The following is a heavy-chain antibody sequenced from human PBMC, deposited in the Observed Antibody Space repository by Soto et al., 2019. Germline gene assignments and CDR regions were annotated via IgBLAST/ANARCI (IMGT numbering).Heavy chain of an antibody. D-gene: IGHD3-22*01. CDR3: ASMIGDPVLSFDS. CDR1: GGSISSYY. Sequence: QVQLQESGPGLVKLSETLSLTGSVSGGSISSYYWSWIRQPPGKGLEWIGFIFYSGSTSYNPSLKRRVTISIDTAEYQFSLKLNSVTAEDPAVYYCASMIGDPVLSFDSWGQGTLVAVSS. CDR2: IFYSGST. J-gene: IGHJ5*01. V-gene: IGHV4-59*01.